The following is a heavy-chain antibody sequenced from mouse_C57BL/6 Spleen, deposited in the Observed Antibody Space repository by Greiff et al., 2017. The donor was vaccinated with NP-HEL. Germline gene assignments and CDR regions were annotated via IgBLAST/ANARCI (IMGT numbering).Heavy chain of an antibody. D-gene: IGHD1-1*01. CDR3: ARRDYYGSSYGYFDV. CDR2: IDPSDSET. V-gene: IGHV1-52*01. Sequence: QVQLQQPGAELVRPGSSVKLSCKASGYTFTSYWMHWVKQRPIQGLEWIGNIDPSDSETHYNQKFKDKATLTVDKSSSTAYMQRSSLTSEDSAVYYCARRDYYGSSYGYFDVWGTGTTVTVSS. J-gene: IGHJ1*03. CDR1: GYTFTSYW.